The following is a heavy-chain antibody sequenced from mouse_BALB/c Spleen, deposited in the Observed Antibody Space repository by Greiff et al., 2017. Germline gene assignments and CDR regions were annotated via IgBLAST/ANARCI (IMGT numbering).Heavy chain of an antibody. Sequence: EVQLVESGGGLVKPGGSLKLSCAASGFAFSSYDMSWVRQTPEKRLEWVAYISSGGGSTYYPDTVKGRFTISRDNAKNTLYLQMSSLKSEDTAMYYCARLITTVVPYAMDYWGQGTSVTVSS. CDR1: GFAFSSYD. D-gene: IGHD1-1*01. V-gene: IGHV5-12-1*01. J-gene: IGHJ4*01. CDR3: ARLITTVVPYAMDY. CDR2: ISSGGGST.